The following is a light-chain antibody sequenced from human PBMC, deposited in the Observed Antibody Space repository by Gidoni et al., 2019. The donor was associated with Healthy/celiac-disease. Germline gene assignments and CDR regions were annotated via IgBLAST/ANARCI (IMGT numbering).Light chain of an antibody. CDR1: QSLLHSNGYNY. CDR2: LGS. CDR3: MQTVQTPLT. V-gene: IGKV2-28*01. Sequence: DIVMTQSPLSLPVTPGEPASISCRSSQSLLHSNGYNYLDWYLQKPGQSPQLLIYLGSKGASGVPDRFSGRGSGTDFTLKISRVEAEDVGVYYFMQTVQTPLTFXXXTKVEIK. J-gene: IGKJ1*01.